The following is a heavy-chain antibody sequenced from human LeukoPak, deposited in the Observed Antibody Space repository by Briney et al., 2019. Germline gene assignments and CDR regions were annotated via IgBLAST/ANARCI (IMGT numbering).Heavy chain of an antibody. CDR1: GFTFSSYG. CDR3: AKQRSDEWLLYY. Sequence: PGRSLRLSCAASGFTFSSYGMHWVRQAPGKGLEWVAVISYDGSNKYYADSVKGRFTISRDNSKNTLYLQMNSLRAEDTAVYYCAKQRSDEWLLYYWGQGTLVTVSS. V-gene: IGHV3-30*18. J-gene: IGHJ4*02. CDR2: ISYDGSNK. D-gene: IGHD3-3*01.